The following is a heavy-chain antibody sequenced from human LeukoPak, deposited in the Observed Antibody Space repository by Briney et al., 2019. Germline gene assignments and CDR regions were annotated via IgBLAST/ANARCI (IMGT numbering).Heavy chain of an antibody. CDR3: ASGIGYSSSWYVGDFDY. V-gene: IGHV1-8*01. D-gene: IGHD6-13*01. CDR1: GYTFTSCD. J-gene: IGHJ4*02. Sequence: ASVKVSCKASGYTFTSCDINWVRQATGQGLEWMGWMNPNSGNTGYAQKFQGRVTMTRNTSISTAYMELSSLRSEDTAVYYCASGIGYSSSWYVGDFDYWGQGTLVTVSS. CDR2: MNPNSGNT.